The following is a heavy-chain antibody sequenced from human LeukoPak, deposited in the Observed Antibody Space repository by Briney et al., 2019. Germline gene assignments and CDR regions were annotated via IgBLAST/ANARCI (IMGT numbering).Heavy chain of an antibody. D-gene: IGHD3-22*01. Sequence: TSETLSLTCAVYGGSFSGYYWSWIRQPPGKGLEWIGEINHSGSTNYNPSLKSRVTISVDTSKNQFSLKLSSVTAADTAVYYCARGRAYYDSSGYDYWGQGTLVTVSP. J-gene: IGHJ4*02. V-gene: IGHV4-34*01. CDR2: INHSGST. CDR3: ARGRAYYDSSGYDY. CDR1: GGSFSGYY.